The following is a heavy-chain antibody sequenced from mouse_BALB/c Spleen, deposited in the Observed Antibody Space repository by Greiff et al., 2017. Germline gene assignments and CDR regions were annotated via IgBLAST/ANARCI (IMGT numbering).Heavy chain of an antibody. CDR3: ARDRDSSGSFDY. Sequence: QVQLKESGPGLVAPSQSLSITCTVSGFSLTGYGVNWVRQPPGKGLEWLGMIWGDGSTDYNSALKSSLSISKDNSKSQVFLKMNSLQTDDTARYYCARDRDSSGSFDYWGQGTTLTVSS. V-gene: IGHV2-6-7*01. D-gene: IGHD3-2*01. CDR1: GFSLTGYG. J-gene: IGHJ2*01. CDR2: IWGDGST.